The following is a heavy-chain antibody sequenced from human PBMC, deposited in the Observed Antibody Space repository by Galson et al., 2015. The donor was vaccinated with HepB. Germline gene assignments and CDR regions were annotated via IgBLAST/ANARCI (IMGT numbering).Heavy chain of an antibody. D-gene: IGHD6-19*01. Sequence: SLRLSCAASGFTFSSYSMNWVRQAPGKGLEWVSSIRSSSSYTYYADSVKGRFTISRDSAKNSLYLQMNSLRAEDTAVYYCAWLRISSGWYGNFDYWGQGTLVTVSS. CDR1: GFTFSSYS. CDR2: IRSSSSYT. CDR3: AWLRISSGWYGNFDY. J-gene: IGHJ4*02. V-gene: IGHV3-21*01.